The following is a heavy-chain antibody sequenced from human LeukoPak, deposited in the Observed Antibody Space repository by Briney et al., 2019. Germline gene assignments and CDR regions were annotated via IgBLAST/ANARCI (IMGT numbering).Heavy chain of an antibody. D-gene: IGHD1-14*01. CDR1: GFTFSSYA. J-gene: IGHJ4*02. Sequence: RGSLRLSCAASGFTFSSYAMSWVRQAPGKGLEWVSEISTSGGSTYYADSVKGRFTISRDNSKNTLYLQMNSLRAEDTAVYYCAKSPAPDSPWVYWGQGTLVTVSS. CDR2: ISTSGGST. CDR3: AKSPAPDSPWVY. V-gene: IGHV3-23*01.